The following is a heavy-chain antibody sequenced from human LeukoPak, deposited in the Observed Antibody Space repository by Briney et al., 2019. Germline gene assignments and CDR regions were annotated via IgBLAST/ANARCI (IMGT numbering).Heavy chain of an antibody. V-gene: IGHV3-21*01. CDR1: GFTFSTYT. J-gene: IGHJ4*02. Sequence: KTGGSLRLSCAASGFTFSTYTMNWVRQAPGKGLEWVASISSSSSYMFYADSVKGRFTISRDNTKNSLYLQMNSLRAGDTAVYYCARVRDLYRDYWGQGALVTVSP. D-gene: IGHD2-2*02. CDR2: ISSSSSYM. CDR3: ARVRDLYRDY.